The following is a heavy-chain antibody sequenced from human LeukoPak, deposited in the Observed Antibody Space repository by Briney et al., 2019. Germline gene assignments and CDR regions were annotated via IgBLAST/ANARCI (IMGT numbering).Heavy chain of an antibody. CDR2: ISYDGSSK. V-gene: IGHV3-30*03. Sequence: GGSLRLSCAASGFTFSSYGMHWVRQAPGKGLEWVTLISYDGSSKYYADSVKGRFTISRDNSKNTLFLQMNSLRAEDTAVYYCARDRGSGVAAAGLFDYWGQGTLVTVSS. D-gene: IGHD6-13*01. CDR1: GFTFSSYG. CDR3: ARDRGSGVAAAGLFDY. J-gene: IGHJ4*02.